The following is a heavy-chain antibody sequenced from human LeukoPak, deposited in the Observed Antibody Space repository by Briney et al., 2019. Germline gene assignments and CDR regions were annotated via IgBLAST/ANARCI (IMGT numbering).Heavy chain of an antibody. V-gene: IGHV7-4-1*01. D-gene: IGHD5-12*01. CDR3: ARGVVAAAFDY. J-gene: IGHJ4*02. CDR1: GYTYTSYA. CDR2: INTNTGNP. Sequence: GASVKVSCKASGYTYTSYAMNWVRQAPGQGLEWMGWINTNTGNPTYAQGFTGRFVFSLDTSVSTAYLQIGSLKAEDTAVYYCARGVVAAAFDYWGQGTLVTVSS.